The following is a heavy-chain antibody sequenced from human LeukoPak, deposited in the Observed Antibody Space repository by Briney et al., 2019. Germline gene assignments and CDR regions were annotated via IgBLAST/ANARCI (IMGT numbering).Heavy chain of an antibody. V-gene: IGHV4-39*01. J-gene: IGHJ5*02. Sequence: SETLSLTCAVSGASISGSGYYLGWIRQPPGKGLEWIGNIYYTGSTYYNASLQSRVTISIDMSKNQFSLRLSSVTAADTAVYYCARRIGYSYGYRPGVPKNNWFHPWGQGTLVTVSS. CDR2: IYYTGST. CDR3: ARRIGYSYGYRPGVPKNNWFHP. D-gene: IGHD5-18*01. CDR1: GASISGSGYY.